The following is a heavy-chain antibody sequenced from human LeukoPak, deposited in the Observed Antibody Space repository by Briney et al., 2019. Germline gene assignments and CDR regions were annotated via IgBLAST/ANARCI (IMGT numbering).Heavy chain of an antibody. V-gene: IGHV3-30-3*01. Sequence: GGSLRLSCVASGFAFSSYAMHWVRQAPGKGLEWVAVISYDGSNKYYADSVKGRFTISRDNSKNTLYLQMNSLRAEDTAVYYCARTMVRGVLDAFDIWGQGTMVTVSS. CDR2: ISYDGSNK. CDR3: ARTMVRGVLDAFDI. J-gene: IGHJ3*02. D-gene: IGHD3-10*01. CDR1: GFAFSSYA.